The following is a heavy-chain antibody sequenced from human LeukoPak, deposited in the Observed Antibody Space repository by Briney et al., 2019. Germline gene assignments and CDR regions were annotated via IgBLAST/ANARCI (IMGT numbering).Heavy chain of an antibody. CDR2: IKQDGSEK. CDR1: GFTFSSYW. V-gene: IGHV3-7*01. CDR3: ARSGWWMATNFDY. Sequence: GGSLRLSCAASGFTFSSYWMSWVRQAPGKGLERVANIKQDGSEKYCVDSVKGRFTISRDNAKNSLYLQMNSLRAEDTAVYYCARSGWWMATNFDYWGQGTLVTVSS. J-gene: IGHJ4*02. D-gene: IGHD5-24*01.